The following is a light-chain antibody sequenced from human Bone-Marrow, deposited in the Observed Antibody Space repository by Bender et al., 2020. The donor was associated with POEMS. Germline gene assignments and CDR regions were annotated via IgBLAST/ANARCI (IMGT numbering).Light chain of an antibody. CDR2: NDN. CDR1: TSNIGSHT. CDR3: GTWDDRLSGHVV. J-gene: IGLJ2*01. V-gene: IGLV1-44*01. Sequence: QSVLTQPPSASGTPGQSVTISCSRRTSNIGSHTVNWYQHPPGTAPKVLIYNDNQRPSGIPERFAGSKSGTSASLAIGGLQSEDDAHYYCGTWDDRLSGHVVVGGGTKVPVL.